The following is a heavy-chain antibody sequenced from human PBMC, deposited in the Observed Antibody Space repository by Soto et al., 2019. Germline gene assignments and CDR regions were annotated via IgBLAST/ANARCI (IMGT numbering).Heavy chain of an antibody. CDR2: INAGNGNT. V-gene: IGHV1-3*01. CDR3: AREARIAVAGTGAFDY. D-gene: IGHD6-19*01. Sequence: ASVKVSCKASGYTFTSYAMHWVRQAPGQRLEWMGWINAGNGNTKYSQKFQGRVTITRDTSASTAYMELSSLRSEDTAVYYCAREARIAVAGTGAFDYWGQGTLVTVSS. J-gene: IGHJ4*02. CDR1: GYTFTSYA.